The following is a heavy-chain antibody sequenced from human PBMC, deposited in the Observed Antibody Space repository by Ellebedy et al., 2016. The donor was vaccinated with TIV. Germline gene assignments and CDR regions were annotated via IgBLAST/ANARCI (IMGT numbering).Heavy chain of an antibody. Sequence: MPGGSLRLSCTVPGGSIRSYYWSWIRQPPGKGLEWIGYIYYSGSPNYNPSLKSPVTISLDTSKSQFSLKLTSVTAADTAVYYCARDHNCSGGRCYLNWFDPWGQGTLVTVSS. J-gene: IGHJ5*02. V-gene: IGHV4-59*01. CDR3: ARDHNCSGGRCYLNWFDP. D-gene: IGHD2-15*01. CDR1: GGSIRSYY. CDR2: IYYSGSP.